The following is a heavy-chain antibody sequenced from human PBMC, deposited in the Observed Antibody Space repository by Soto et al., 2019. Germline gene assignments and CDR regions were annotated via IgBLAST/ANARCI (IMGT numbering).Heavy chain of an antibody. D-gene: IGHD6-25*01. V-gene: IGHV4-31*03. J-gene: IGHJ6*02. CDR2: IYYSGST. CDR3: ARESGGYDSSTRYGLDV. Sequence: PSETLSLTCSVSGGSISSVGHYGTCIRRQPGKGLEWIGYIYYSGSTDYNPSLKSRVTISVDRSKNQFSLNLSSVTAADTAIYYCARESGGYDSSTRYGLDVWGQGTSVTVSS. CDR1: GGSISSVGHY.